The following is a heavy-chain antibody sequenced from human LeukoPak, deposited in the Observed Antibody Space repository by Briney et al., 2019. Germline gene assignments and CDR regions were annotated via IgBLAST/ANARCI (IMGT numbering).Heavy chain of an antibody. CDR1: GFAFSGYS. V-gene: IGHV3-48*04. CDR3: ARRITMVRGNDY. J-gene: IGHJ4*02. D-gene: IGHD3-10*01. CDR2: ISSSGSTI. Sequence: GGSLRLFCAVSGFAFSGYSKKWVRQAPGKGLEWVSYISSSGSTIYYADSVKGRYTISRDNAKNSLYLQMNSLRAEDTAVYYCARRITMVRGNDYWGQGTLVTVSS.